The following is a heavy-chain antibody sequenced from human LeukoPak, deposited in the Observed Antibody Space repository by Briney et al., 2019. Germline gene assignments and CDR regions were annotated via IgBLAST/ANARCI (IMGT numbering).Heavy chain of an antibody. J-gene: IGHJ5*02. CDR3: AREPKLGSAMVWFDP. V-gene: IGHV3-66*02. CDR1: GFTASSNY. Sequence: GGSLRLSCAASGFTASSNYMSSVRQAPGKGLEWVSVIYSGGSTYYADSVKGRFTISRDNSKNTLYLQMNSLRAEDTAVYYCAREPKLGSAMVWFDPWGQGTLVTVSS. D-gene: IGHD2-2*01. CDR2: IYSGGST.